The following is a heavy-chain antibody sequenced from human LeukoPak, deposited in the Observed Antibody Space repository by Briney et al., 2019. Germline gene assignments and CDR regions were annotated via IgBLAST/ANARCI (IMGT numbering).Heavy chain of an antibody. J-gene: IGHJ4*02. D-gene: IGHD3-9*01. Sequence: SETLSLTCTVSGGSISSSSYYWGWIRQPPGKGLEWIGSIYYSGSTYYNPSLKSRVTISVDTSKNQFSLKLSSVTAADTAVYYCARATFVGYDILTGYYKPPYFDYWGQGTLVTVSS. CDR3: ARATFVGYDILTGYYKPPYFDY. V-gene: IGHV4-39*07. CDR1: GGSISSSSYY. CDR2: IYYSGST.